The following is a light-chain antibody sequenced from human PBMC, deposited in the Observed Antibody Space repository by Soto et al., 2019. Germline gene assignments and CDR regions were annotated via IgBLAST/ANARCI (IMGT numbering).Light chain of an antibody. CDR1: QSISTNY. CDR2: AAS. J-gene: IGKJ5*01. Sequence: EVVLTQSPGTLSLSPGERATLSCRASQSISTNYLAWYQQKAGQAPRLLLYAASNRATGIPDRFSGSGSGTDFTLTISRLEPEDFALYYCQQYGRTFGQGTRLEIK. V-gene: IGKV3-20*01. CDR3: QQYGRT.